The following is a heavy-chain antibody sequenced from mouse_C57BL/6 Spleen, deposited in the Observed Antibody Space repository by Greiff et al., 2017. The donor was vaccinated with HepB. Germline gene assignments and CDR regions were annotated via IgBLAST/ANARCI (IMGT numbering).Heavy chain of an antibody. D-gene: IGHD3-2*01. J-gene: IGHJ3*01. CDR2: IWGVGST. Sequence: VKLVESGPGLVAPSQSLSITCTVSGFSLTSYGVDWVRQSPGKGLEWLGVIWGVGSTNYNSALKSRLSISKDNSKSQVFLKMNSLQTDDTAMYYCASGDLDSSWFAYWGQGTLVTVSA. CDR1: GFSLTSYG. CDR3: ASGDLDSSWFAY. V-gene: IGHV2-6*01.